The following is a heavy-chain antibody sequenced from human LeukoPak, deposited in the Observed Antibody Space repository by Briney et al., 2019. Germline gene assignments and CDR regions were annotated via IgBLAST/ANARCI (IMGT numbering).Heavy chain of an antibody. V-gene: IGHV3-23*01. Sequence: QPGGSLRLSCEASGFTYNAYAMTWVRQAPGKGLEWVSSIGSDNKPHYSESVKGRFAISRDNSRSMLFLQLNSLRAEDTAVYYCAKDHLYCGGDCYSGTADYWGQGTLITVSS. CDR1: GFTYNAYA. CDR3: AKDHLYCGGDCYSGTADY. D-gene: IGHD2-21*02. CDR2: IGSDNKP. J-gene: IGHJ4*02.